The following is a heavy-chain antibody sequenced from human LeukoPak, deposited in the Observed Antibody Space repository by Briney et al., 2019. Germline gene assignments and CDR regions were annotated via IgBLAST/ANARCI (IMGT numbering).Heavy chain of an antibody. J-gene: IGHJ5*02. CDR1: GYTFTSYD. CDR2: MNPNSGNT. Sequence: ASVKVSCKASGYTFTSYDINWVRQATGQGLEWMGWMNPNSGNTGYAQKFQGRVTMTRNTSISTAYMELSSLRSEDTAVYYCASSVVTAMAWFDPWGQGTLVTVSS. D-gene: IGHD2-21*02. CDR3: ASSVVTAMAWFDP. V-gene: IGHV1-8*01.